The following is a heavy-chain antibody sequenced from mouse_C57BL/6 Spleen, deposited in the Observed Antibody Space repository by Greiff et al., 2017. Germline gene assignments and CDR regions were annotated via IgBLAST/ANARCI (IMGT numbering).Heavy chain of an antibody. CDR1: GYTFTDYN. Sequence: DVQLQESGPELVKPGASVKIPCKASGYTFTDYNMDWVKQSHGKSLEWIGDINPNNGGTIYNQKFKGKATLTVDKSSSPAYMELRSLSSEDTADYYCTRSRDGYYFDYWGKGTTLTVSS. CDR2: INPNNGGT. D-gene: IGHD2-3*01. CDR3: TRSRDGYYFDY. J-gene: IGHJ2*01. V-gene: IGHV1-18*01.